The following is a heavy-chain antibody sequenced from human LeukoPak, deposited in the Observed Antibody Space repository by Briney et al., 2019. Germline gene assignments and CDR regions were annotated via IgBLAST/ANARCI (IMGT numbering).Heavy chain of an antibody. Sequence: PGGSLRLSCAVSGLTFSSYGMHRVRQAPGKGLEWVAVISYDGSNKYYADSVKGRFTISRDTSKNTLYLQMNSLRAEDTALYFCAKKAQYDGHYPLDYWGQGILVTVSS. CDR3: AKKAQYDGHYPLDY. J-gene: IGHJ4*02. V-gene: IGHV3-30*18. CDR1: GLTFSSYG. CDR2: ISYDGSNK. D-gene: IGHD4/OR15-4a*01.